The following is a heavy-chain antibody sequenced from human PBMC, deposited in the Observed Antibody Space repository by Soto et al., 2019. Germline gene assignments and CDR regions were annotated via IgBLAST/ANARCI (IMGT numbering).Heavy chain of an antibody. Sequence: PGGSLRLSCAASGFTFSSYGMHWVRQAPGKGLEWVAVIWYDGSNKYYADSVKGRFTISRDNSKNTLYLQMNSLRAEDTAVYYCAKAERFSSIAARQAPTTPFDYCGQGTLVTVSS. J-gene: IGHJ4*02. CDR1: GFTFSSYG. D-gene: IGHD6-6*01. CDR2: IWYDGSNK. V-gene: IGHV3-33*06. CDR3: AKAERFSSIAARQAPTTPFDY.